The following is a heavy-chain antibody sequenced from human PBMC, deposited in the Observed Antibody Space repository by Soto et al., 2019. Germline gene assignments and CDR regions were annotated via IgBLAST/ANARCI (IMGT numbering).Heavy chain of an antibody. Sequence: QVQLVHSGAEVKKPGASVKVSCNASGYTFTGDGISWVRQAPVQGLEWMGWIRASNGNTNYAPKLQGRVTTTTDPSTRSAYMEVRGLRSGATAVSYCARDTDGKYYCFGSGYYKDGSRWVYMDVWGTGTKVTVAS. CDR3: ARDTDGKYYCFGSGYYKDGSRWVYMDV. J-gene: IGHJ6*03. V-gene: IGHV1-18*01. D-gene: IGHD3-3*01. CDR1: GYTFTGDG. CDR2: IRASNGNT.